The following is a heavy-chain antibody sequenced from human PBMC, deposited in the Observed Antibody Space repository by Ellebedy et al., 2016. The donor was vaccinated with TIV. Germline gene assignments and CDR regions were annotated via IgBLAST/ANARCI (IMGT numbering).Heavy chain of an antibody. V-gene: IGHV3-49*03. CDR1: GFTFGDYA. D-gene: IGHD2-21*02. Sequence: GESLKISCTASGFTFGDYAMSWFRQAPGKGLEWVGFIRSKAYGGTTEYAASVKGRFTISRDDSKSIAYLQMNSLKTEDTAVYYCTREQAGDPDYWGQGTLVTVSS. CDR2: IRSKAYGGTT. J-gene: IGHJ4*02. CDR3: TREQAGDPDY.